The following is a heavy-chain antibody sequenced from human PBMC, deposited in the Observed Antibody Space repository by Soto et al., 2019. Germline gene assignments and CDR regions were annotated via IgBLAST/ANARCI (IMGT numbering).Heavy chain of an antibody. CDR3: ARAMVRGVTPCPFDY. D-gene: IGHD3-10*01. V-gene: IGHV1-46*01. CDR2: INPSGGST. CDR1: GYTFTSYY. Sequence: EASVKVSCKASGYTFTSYYMHWVRQAPGQGLEWMGIINPSGGSTSYAQKFQGRVTMTRDTSTSTVYMELSSLRSEDTAVYYCARAMVRGVTPCPFDYWGQGTLVTVSS. J-gene: IGHJ4*02.